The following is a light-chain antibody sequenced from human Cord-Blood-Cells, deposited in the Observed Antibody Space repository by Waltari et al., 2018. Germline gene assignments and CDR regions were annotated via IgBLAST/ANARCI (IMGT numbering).Light chain of an antibody. CDR3: QQYYSYPLT. Sequence: AIRMTQSPSSFSASTGDRVTITCPASQGISSYLAWYQQKPRKAPKLLIYAASTLQSGVPSRFSGSGSGTDFTLTISCLQSEDFATYYCQQYYSYPLTFGGGTKVEIK. CDR1: QGISSY. V-gene: IGKV1-8*01. CDR2: AAS. J-gene: IGKJ4*01.